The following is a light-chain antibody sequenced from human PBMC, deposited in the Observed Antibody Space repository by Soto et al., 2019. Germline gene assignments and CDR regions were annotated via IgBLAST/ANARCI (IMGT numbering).Light chain of an antibody. CDR2: DVS. V-gene: IGLV2-14*01. Sequence: QSVLTQPASVSGSPGQSITISCTGTRSDVGGYNYVSWYKQKPGKAPKLVIYDVSHRPSGVSDRFFGSKSGNTASLIISGLQAEAEADYYCFSYSTSRARIFGGGTKVTVL. CDR1: RSDVGGYNY. CDR3: FSYSTSRARI. J-gene: IGLJ2*01.